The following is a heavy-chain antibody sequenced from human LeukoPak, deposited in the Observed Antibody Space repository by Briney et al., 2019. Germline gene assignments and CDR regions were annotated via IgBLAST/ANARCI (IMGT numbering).Heavy chain of an antibody. CDR1: GFSFSNYA. CDR3: AKGVTYYYGSGSYYFDY. V-gene: IGHV3-23*01. Sequence: AGGSLRLSCAASGFSFSNYAMTWVRQAPGKGLEWVSAISGSGGGTYYADSAKGRFTISRDNSKNTLYLQMNSLRAEDTAVYYCAKGVTYYYGSGSYYFDYWGQGTLVTVSS. CDR2: ISGSGGGT. D-gene: IGHD3-10*01. J-gene: IGHJ4*02.